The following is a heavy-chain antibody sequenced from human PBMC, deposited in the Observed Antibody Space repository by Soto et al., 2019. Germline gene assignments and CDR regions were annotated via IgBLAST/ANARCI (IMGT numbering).Heavy chain of an antibody. CDR1: GDSVSSNSAA. J-gene: IGHJ3*02. V-gene: IGHV6-1*01. D-gene: IGHD3-9*01. CDR3: ARGGLYYDILTGYFNDAFDI. CDR2: TYYRSKWYN. Sequence: SQSLSLTCAISGDSVSSNSAAWNWIRQSPSRGLEWLGRTYYRSKWYNDYAVSVKSRITINPDTSKNQFSLQLNSVTPEDTAVYYCARGGLYYDILTGYFNDAFDIWGQGTMVTVSS.